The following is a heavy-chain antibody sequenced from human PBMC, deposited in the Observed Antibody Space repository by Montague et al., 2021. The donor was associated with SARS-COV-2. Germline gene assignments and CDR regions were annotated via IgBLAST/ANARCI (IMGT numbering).Heavy chain of an antibody. Sequence: SETLSLTCTVSGDSISIYYWSWIRQPPGTGLEWIGYVYYSGSTNYNPSLKSRVTISVDTPKNQFSLKLMSVTAADTAVYYCARGERGAWYNHYFDYWGQGALVTVSS. CDR3: ARGERGAWYNHYFDY. V-gene: IGHV4-59*13. CDR1: GDSISIYY. CDR2: VYYSGST. D-gene: IGHD6-19*01. J-gene: IGHJ4*02.